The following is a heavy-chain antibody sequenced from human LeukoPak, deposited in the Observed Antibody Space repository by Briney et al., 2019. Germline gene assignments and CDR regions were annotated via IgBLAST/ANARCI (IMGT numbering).Heavy chain of an antibody. V-gene: IGHV3-64*01. CDR1: GFTFSSYG. CDR3: ARAPELHDAFDI. J-gene: IGHJ3*02. CDR2: ISSNGGST. D-gene: IGHD1-7*01. Sequence: GGSLRLSCAASGFTFSSYGMHWVRQAPGKGLEYVSAISSNGGSTYYANSVKGRFTISRDNSKNTLYLQMGSLRAEDMAVYYCARAPELHDAFDIWGQGTMVTVSS.